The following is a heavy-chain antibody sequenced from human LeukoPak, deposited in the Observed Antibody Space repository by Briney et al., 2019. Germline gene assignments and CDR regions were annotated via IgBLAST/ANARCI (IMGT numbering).Heavy chain of an antibody. V-gene: IGHV1-8*03. CDR2: MNPNSGST. J-gene: IGHJ5*02. CDR3: AVYSGSYPGGWFDP. D-gene: IGHD1-26*01. CDR1: GYTFTSSD. Sequence: ASVKVSCKASGYTFTSSDINWVRQATGQGLEWMGWMNPNSGSTGYAQKFQGRVTITADESTSTAYMELSSLRSEDTAVYYCAVYSGSYPGGWFDPWGQGTLVTVSS.